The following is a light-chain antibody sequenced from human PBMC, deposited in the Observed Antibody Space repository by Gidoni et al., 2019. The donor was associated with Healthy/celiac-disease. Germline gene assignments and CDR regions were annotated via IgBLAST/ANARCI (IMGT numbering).Light chain of an antibody. CDR1: QGISSY. V-gene: IGKV1-9*01. J-gene: IGKJ4*01. CDR3: QQLNRYPLT. CDR2: AAS. Sequence: DIQLTQSPSILSASVGDRVTITCWASQGISSYLAWYQQKTGKAPKLLIYAASTLQSGVPSRFSGSGSGTEFTLTLSSLQPEDFATYYCQQLNRYPLTFGGGTKVEIK.